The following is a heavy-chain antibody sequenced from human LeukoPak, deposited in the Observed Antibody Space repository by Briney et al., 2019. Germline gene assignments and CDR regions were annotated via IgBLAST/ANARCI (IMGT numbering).Heavy chain of an antibody. D-gene: IGHD2-15*01. CDR2: INPKSGGT. V-gene: IGHV1-2*02. CDR3: ARGGEYCSGGNCYSLGF. CDR1: GYTFTAYY. J-gene: IGHJ4*02. Sequence: ASVKVSCKASGYTFTAYYIHWVRQAPGQGLEWMGWINPKSGGTNSAQKFQGRVTLTRDTSISTAYLELNNLTSDDTAVYYCARGGEYCSGGNCYSLGFWGQGTRVTVSP.